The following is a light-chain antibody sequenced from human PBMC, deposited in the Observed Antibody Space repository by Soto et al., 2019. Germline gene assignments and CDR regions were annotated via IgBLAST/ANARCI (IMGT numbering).Light chain of an antibody. V-gene: IGLV4-60*02. J-gene: IGLJ3*02. CDR3: ETWDGNTRV. Sequence: QLVLTQSSSASASLGSSVKLTCTLSSGHSTYIIAWHQQQPGKAPRYLMKLEGSGSYNKGSEVPDRFSGSSSGADRYLTIATLQFEDEADYYCETWDGNTRVFGGGTKVTVL. CDR1: SGHSTYI. CDR2: LEGSGSY.